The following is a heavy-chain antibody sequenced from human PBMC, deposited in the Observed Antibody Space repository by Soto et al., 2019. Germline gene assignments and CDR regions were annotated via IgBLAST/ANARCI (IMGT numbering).Heavy chain of an antibody. D-gene: IGHD3-10*01. CDR1: GFSFSSYG. CDR3: ARGQGLGELLTDF. V-gene: IGHV3-30*03. J-gene: IGHJ4*02. CDR2: ISYDGTDE. Sequence: GGSLRLSCAASGFSFSSYGMHWVRQAPGKGLEWVAMISYDGTDEYYADSVKGRFTISRDNSKNTVYLQINSLRAEDTAVYYCARGQGLGELLTDFWGQGALVTVSS.